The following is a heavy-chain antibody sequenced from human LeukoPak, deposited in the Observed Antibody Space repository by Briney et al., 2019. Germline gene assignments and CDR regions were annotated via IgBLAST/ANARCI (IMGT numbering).Heavy chain of an antibody. CDR2: VSGSGGST. J-gene: IGHJ3*02. Sequence: GGSLRLSCAASGFTFSSYAMNWVRQAPGEGLEWVSGVSGSGGSTYYADSVKGRFTISRDNSKNTVYLQMNTLRAEDTAVYHCAKSMGGWYAFDIWGQGTMVTVSS. CDR3: AKSMGGWYAFDI. D-gene: IGHD2-15*01. CDR1: GFTFSSYA. V-gene: IGHV3-23*01.